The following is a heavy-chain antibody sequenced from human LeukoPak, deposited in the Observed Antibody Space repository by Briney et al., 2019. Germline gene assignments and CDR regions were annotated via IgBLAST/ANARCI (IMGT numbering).Heavy chain of an antibody. V-gene: IGHV3-48*03. CDR3: ARLSTAGLRLGELSYHYDY. J-gene: IGHJ4*02. CDR1: GFTFSSYE. Sequence: GGSLRLSCAASGFTFSSYEMNWVRQAPGKGLEWVSYISSSGSTIYYADSVKGRFSISRDNAKNSLYLQMNSLRAEDTAVYYCARLSTAGLRLGELSYHYDYWGQGTLVTVSS. D-gene: IGHD3-16*02. CDR2: ISSSGSTI.